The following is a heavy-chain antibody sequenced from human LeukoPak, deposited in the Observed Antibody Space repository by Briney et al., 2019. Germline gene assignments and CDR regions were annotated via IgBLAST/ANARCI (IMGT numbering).Heavy chain of an antibody. J-gene: IGHJ4*02. V-gene: IGHV3-30*18. CDR1: GFTFSSYW. Sequence: PGGPLRLSCVASGFTFSSYWMHWVRQAPGKGLEWVAVISYDGINKYYADSVKGRFTISRDNSKNTLYLQMNSLRAEDTAVYYCAKDQDYSHSSGYYYVFYSGGQGTLVTVSS. CDR2: ISYDGINK. CDR3: AKDQDYSHSSGYYYVFYS. D-gene: IGHD3-22*01.